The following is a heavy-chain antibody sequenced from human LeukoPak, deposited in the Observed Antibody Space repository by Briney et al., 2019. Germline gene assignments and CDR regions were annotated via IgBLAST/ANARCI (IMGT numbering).Heavy chain of an antibody. CDR2: TSSDGNIK. Sequence: PGGSLRLSCSASRFTFSYYAMHWVRQAPGKGLEWVAVTSSDGNIKYYADSVKGRFTISRDNSKSTLYLRMNSLRGEDTGVYYCARDPVPATARHFDYWGQGTLVTVSS. V-gene: IGHV3-30-3*01. CDR3: ARDPVPATARHFDY. J-gene: IGHJ4*02. CDR1: RFTFSYYA. D-gene: IGHD1-1*01.